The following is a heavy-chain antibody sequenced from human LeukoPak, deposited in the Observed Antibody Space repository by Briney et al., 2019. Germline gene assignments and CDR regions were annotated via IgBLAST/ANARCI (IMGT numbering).Heavy chain of an antibody. Sequence: GGSLRLSCAASGFAFSSYWMHWVRQVPGKGLVWVSRINPGGSSTAYADSVKGRFTISRDNAQNTLYLQMNSLRAEDTAVYYCARSNQADDYWGQGTLVTVSS. D-gene: IGHD4-11*01. CDR2: INPGGSST. V-gene: IGHV3-74*01. J-gene: IGHJ4*02. CDR3: ARSNQADDY. CDR1: GFAFSSYW.